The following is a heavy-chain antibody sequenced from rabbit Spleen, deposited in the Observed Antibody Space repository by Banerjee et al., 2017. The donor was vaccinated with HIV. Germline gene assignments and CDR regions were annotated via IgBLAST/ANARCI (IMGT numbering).Heavy chain of an antibody. CDR3: ARDLTGAIGWNFGW. D-gene: IGHD4-1*01. CDR2: IDPVFGIT. Sequence: QEQLVESGGGLVQPGGSLKLSCKASGFDFSNYGVSWVRQAPGKGLEWIGYIDPVFGITYYASWVNGRFSISRKNTQNTVSLQLTSLTAADTATYFCARDLTGAIGWNFGWWGPGTLVTVS. J-gene: IGHJ6*01. CDR1: GFDFSNYG. V-gene: IGHV1S47*01.